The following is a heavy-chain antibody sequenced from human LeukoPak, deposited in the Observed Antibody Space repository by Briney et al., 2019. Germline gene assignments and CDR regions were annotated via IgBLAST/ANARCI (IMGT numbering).Heavy chain of an antibody. CDR1: GGSISSYY. Sequence: PSETLSLTCTVSGGSISSYYWSWIRQPPGKGLEWIGYIYYSGSTNYNPSLKSRVTISVDTSKNQFSLKLSSVTAADTAVYYCARDMRPVVVPAALSDHGGWFDPWGQGTLVTVSS. CDR3: ARDMRPVVVPAALSDHGGWFDP. D-gene: IGHD2-2*01. CDR2: IYYSGST. V-gene: IGHV4-59*01. J-gene: IGHJ5*02.